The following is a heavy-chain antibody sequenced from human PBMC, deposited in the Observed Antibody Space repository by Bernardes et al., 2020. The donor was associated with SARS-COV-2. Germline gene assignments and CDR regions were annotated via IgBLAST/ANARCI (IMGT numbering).Heavy chain of an antibody. V-gene: IGHV1-2*02. D-gene: IGHD3-22*01. CDR2: INPISGDT. CDR1: GYRFTDSY. Sequence: ASVKVSCKTSGYRFTDSYIHWVRQTPGQGLEWMGWINPISGDTNYAQNFQGRVTMTRDTSISAAYMELSRLRFDDTAVYFCARAFYTDIHDYFYAGYWGQGTLVTVSS. CDR3: ARAFYTDIHDYFYAGY. J-gene: IGHJ4*02.